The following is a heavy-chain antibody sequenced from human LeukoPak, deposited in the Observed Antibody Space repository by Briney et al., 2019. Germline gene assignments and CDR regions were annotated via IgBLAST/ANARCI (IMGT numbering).Heavy chain of an antibody. Sequence: SVKVSCKASGGTFSSYAISWVRQAPGQGLEWMGRIIPIFGTANYAQKFQGRVTITTDESTSTAYMELSSLRSEGTAVYYCARGGYSGYEHWGQGTLVTVSS. CDR1: GGTFSSYA. D-gene: IGHD5-12*01. CDR2: IIPIFGTA. CDR3: ARGGYSGYEH. J-gene: IGHJ4*02. V-gene: IGHV1-69*05.